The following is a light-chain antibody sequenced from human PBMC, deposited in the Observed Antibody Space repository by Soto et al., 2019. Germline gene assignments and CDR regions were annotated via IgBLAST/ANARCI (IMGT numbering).Light chain of an antibody. J-gene: IGKJ4*01. CDR2: GAS. CDR1: QSVSSN. Sequence: EIVMTQSPATLSVSPGERATLSCRASQSVSSNLAWYQQKPGQAPRLLIYGASIRATGIPARFSGSGSGTEFTLTISSLQSEDFAVYYCQQYNNWFLTFGGGTKVEI. CDR3: QQYNNWFLT. V-gene: IGKV3D-15*01.